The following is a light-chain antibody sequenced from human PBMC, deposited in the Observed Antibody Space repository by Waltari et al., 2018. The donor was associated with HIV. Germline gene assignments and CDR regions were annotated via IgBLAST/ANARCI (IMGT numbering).Light chain of an antibody. J-gene: IGLJ2*01. CDR1: GSNIGTNT. Sequence: HSVLTQPASVSATPGQRVTISCSGSGSNIGTNTVSWYQIFPGTAPKRFIFADDERPSGVHCRFSGSKSSTSASLTISGRQSEDEATYFCAAWDDSLNGQVVFGGGTLLTVL. CDR2: ADD. CDR3: AAWDDSLNGQVV. V-gene: IGLV1-44*01.